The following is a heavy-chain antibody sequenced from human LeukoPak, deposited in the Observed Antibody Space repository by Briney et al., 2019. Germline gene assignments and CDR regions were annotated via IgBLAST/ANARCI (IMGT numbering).Heavy chain of an antibody. CDR1: GFTLSSYS. Sequence: GSLRLSCAASGFTLSSYSMNWVRQPPGKGLEWIGDINHSGSTNYNPSLKSRVTISVDTSKNQFSLKLSSVTAADTAVYYCARDADAAGYRKKRKGYCSSTSCYAAPTHIFDYWGQGTLVTVSS. D-gene: IGHD2-2*01. CDR2: INHSGST. CDR3: ARDADAAGYRKKRKGYCSSTSCYAAPTHIFDY. J-gene: IGHJ4*02. V-gene: IGHV4-34*01.